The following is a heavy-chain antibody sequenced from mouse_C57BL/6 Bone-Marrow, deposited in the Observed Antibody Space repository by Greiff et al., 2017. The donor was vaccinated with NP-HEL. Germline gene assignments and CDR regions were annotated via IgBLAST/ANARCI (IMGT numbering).Heavy chain of an antibody. J-gene: IGHJ2*01. D-gene: IGHD1-1*01. V-gene: IGHV1-59*01. CDR3: ERGDCGSRGAFDY. CDR1: GYTFTSYW. Sequence: QVQLQQPGAELVRPGTSVKLSCKASGYTFTSYWMHWVKQRPGQGLEWIGVIDPSDSYTNYNQKFKGKATLTVDTSSSTAYMQLSSLTSEDSAGYDCERGDCGSRGAFDYWGQGTTLTVSS. CDR2: IDPSDSYT.